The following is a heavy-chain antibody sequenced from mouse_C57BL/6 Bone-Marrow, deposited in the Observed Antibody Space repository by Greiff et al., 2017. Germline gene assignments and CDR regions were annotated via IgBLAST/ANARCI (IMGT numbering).Heavy chain of an antibody. J-gene: IGHJ1*03. Sequence: VKLKQPGPELVKPGASVKVSCKASGYTFTSYWMHWVKQRPGQGLEWIGRIHPSDSDTNYNQKFKGKATLTVDKSSSTAYMQLSSLTSEDSAVYYCAIPYSSLATVVPYWYFDVWGTGTTVTVSS. CDR1: GYTFTSYW. D-gene: IGHD1-1*01. CDR2: IHPSDSDT. CDR3: AIPYSSLATVVPYWYFDV. V-gene: IGHV1-74*01.